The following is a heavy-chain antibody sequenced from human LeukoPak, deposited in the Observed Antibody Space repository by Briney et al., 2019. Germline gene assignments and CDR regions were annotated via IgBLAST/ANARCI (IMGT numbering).Heavy chain of an antibody. CDR3: ANQQLVLRYFDY. Sequence: GGSLRLSCAVSGFTFSSYAMSWVRQAPGKGLEWVSAISGSGGSTYYADSVKGRFTISRDNSKNTLYLQMNSLRAEDTAVYYCANQQLVLRYFDYWGQGTQVTVSS. D-gene: IGHD6-13*01. V-gene: IGHV3-23*01. CDR2: ISGSGGST. J-gene: IGHJ4*02. CDR1: GFTFSSYA.